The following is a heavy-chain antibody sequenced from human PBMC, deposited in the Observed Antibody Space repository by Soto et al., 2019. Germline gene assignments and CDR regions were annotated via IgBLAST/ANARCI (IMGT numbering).Heavy chain of an antibody. CDR3: ASQYYDYIWGSSGPDY. Sequence: SETLSLTCAVYGGSFSGYYWSWIRQPPGKGLEWIGEINHSGSTNYNPSLKSRVTISVDTSKNQFSLKLSSVTAADTAVYYCASQYYDYIWGSSGPDYWGQGTLVTAPQ. CDR2: INHSGST. J-gene: IGHJ4*02. V-gene: IGHV4-34*01. D-gene: IGHD3-16*01. CDR1: GGSFSGYY.